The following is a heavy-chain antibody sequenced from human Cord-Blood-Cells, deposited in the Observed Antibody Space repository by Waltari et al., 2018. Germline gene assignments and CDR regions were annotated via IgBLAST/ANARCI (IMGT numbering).Heavy chain of an antibody. J-gene: IGHJ6*02. CDR2: IIPIFGTS. Sequence: QVQLVQSGAEVKKTGSSVKVSCKASGGTFSSYAISWVRQAPGHGLEWMGGIIPIFGTSTCAQRCQGRVTITADESTSTAYMELSSLRSEDTAVYYCARVTDCAARPSYYYGMDVWGQGTTVTVSS. CDR3: ARVTDCAARPSYYYGMDV. CDR1: GGTFSSYA. V-gene: IGHV1-69*01. D-gene: IGHD6-6*01.